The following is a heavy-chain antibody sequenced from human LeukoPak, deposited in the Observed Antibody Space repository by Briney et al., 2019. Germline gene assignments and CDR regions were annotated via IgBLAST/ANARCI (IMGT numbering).Heavy chain of an antibody. D-gene: IGHD2-21*01. V-gene: IGHV3-23*01. CDR1: GFSFSTYA. Sequence: GGSLRLSCVASGFSFSTYAMTWVRQVPGKGLEWVSSISRDSATTPYADSVKGRFTISRDNSRNTVFLQMDNVRVDDTALYYCAKYSTMARSAFDVWGQGTMVTVSS. J-gene: IGHJ3*01. CDR2: ISRDSATT. CDR3: AKYSTMARSAFDV.